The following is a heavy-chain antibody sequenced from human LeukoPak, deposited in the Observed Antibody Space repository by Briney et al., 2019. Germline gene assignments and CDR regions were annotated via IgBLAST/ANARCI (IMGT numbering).Heavy chain of an antibody. V-gene: IGHV3-30*04. CDR3: ARDPGDTAMGGYYFDY. J-gene: IGHJ4*02. CDR1: GFTFSSYA. Sequence: GGSLRLSCAASGFTFSSYAMRWVRQAPGKGLEWVAVISYDGSNKYYADSVKGRFTISRDNSKNTLYLQKNSLRAEDTAVYYCARDPGDTAMGGYYFDYWGQGTLVTVSS. D-gene: IGHD5-18*01. CDR2: ISYDGSNK.